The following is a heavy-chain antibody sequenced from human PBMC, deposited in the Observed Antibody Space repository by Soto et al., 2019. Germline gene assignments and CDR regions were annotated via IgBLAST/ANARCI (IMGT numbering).Heavy chain of an antibody. D-gene: IGHD6-19*01. V-gene: IGHV1-18*01. J-gene: IGHJ4*02. Sequence: QVQLVQSGAEVKKPGASVKVSCKASGYTFSSYGISRVRQAPGQGLEWMGWISGYSGHTYYAQKFQGRVTMTTDTATNTVYMELRSLRSDNTAVYDCAREWDNKSEHGGGGYADFWGKAPLVTVSS. CDR3: AREWDNKSEHGGGGYADF. CDR1: GYTFSSYG. CDR2: ISGYSGHT.